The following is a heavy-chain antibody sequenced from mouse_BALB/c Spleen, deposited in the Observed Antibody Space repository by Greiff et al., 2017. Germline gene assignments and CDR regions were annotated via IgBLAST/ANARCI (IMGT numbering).Heavy chain of an antibody. V-gene: IGHV2-6-7*01. D-gene: IGHD2-10*01. J-gene: IGHJ1*01. CDR2: IWGDGST. Sequence: QVQLKESGPGLVAPSQSLSITCTVSGFSLTGYGVNWVRQPPGKGLEWLGMIWGDGSTDYNSALKSRLSISKDNSKSQVFLKMNSLQTDDTARYYCARDAYYGNYDWYFDVWGAGTTVTVSS. CDR3: ARDAYYGNYDWYFDV. CDR1: GFSLTGYG.